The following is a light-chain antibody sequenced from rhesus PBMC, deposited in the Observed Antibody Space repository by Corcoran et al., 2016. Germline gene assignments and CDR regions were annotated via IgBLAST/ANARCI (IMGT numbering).Light chain of an antibody. CDR3: LQYDSSPYT. Sequence: DIQMTQSPSSLSASVGDKVTISCRASQGFTNWLAWYQQKTGKPPKPRNYEASTLQSGVPSRFRGGRSGTDFTLTIRSLQAEDFATYYCLQYDSSPYTFGQGTKVEIK. J-gene: IGKJ2*01. V-gene: IGKV1-22*01. CDR2: EAS. CDR1: QGFTNW.